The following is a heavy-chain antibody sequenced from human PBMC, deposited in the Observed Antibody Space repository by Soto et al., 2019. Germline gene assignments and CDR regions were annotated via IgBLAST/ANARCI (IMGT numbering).Heavy chain of an antibody. J-gene: IGHJ3*02. CDR2: IKQDGSEK. V-gene: IGHV3-7*03. Sequence: EVQLVESGGGLVQPGGSLRLSCAASGFTFSSYWMSWVRQAPGKGLEWVANIKQDGSEKYYVDSVKGRFTISRDNAKNSLYLQMNSLRAEDTAVYYCARGKYRLAVAGNAFDIWGQGTMVTVSS. CDR1: GFTFSSYW. CDR3: ARGKYRLAVAGNAFDI. D-gene: IGHD6-19*01.